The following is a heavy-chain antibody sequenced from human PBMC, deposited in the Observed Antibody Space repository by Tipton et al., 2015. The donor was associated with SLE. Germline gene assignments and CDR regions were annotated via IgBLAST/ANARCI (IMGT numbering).Heavy chain of an antibody. CDR3: AGVGRYSGDANWYFDL. CDR1: GVSISNDDYY. J-gene: IGHJ2*01. D-gene: IGHD5-12*01. V-gene: IGHV4-31*03. CDR2: IDYSGHT. Sequence: TLSLTCSVSGVSISNDDYYWNWIRQDPAKGLEWIGYIDYSGHTDYNPSLKNRVTLSLDTSENHFSLQLNSVTAADTAVYFCAGVGRYSGDANWYFDLWGPGSAGTVFS.